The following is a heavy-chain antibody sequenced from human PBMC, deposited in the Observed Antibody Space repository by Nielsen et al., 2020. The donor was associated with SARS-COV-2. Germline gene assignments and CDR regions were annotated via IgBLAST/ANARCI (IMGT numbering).Heavy chain of an antibody. J-gene: IGHJ4*02. CDR2: IKSKTEGGTT. CDR1: GFTFSSYA. V-gene: IGHV3-15*01. D-gene: IGHD5-18*01. CDR3: ATWLQKGGALSDS. Sequence: GGSLRLSCAASGFTFSSYAMSWVRQAPGKGLEWVGRIKSKTEGGTTDYAAPVIGRFTISRDDSEDTLYLQLTNLKTEDTAVYYCATWLQKGGALSDSWGRGTLVTVSS.